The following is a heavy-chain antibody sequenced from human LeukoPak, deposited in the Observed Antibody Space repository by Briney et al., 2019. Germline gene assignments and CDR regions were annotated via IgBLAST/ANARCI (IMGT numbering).Heavy chain of an antibody. V-gene: IGHV3-53*01. D-gene: IGHD3-22*01. CDR3: WAGYYDSSGYFDY. CDR2: IYSGGST. CDR1: GFTVSSNY. J-gene: IGHJ4*02. Sequence: GGSLRLSCAASGFTVSSNYMSWVRQAPGKGLEWVSVIYSGGSTYYADSVKGRFTISRDNSKNTLYLQMNSLRAEDTAVYYCWAGYYDSSGYFDYWGQGTLVTVSS.